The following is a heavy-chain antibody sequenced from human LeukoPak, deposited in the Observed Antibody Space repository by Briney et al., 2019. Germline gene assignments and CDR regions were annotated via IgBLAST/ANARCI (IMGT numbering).Heavy chain of an antibody. CDR2: IFYSGNT. CDR1: GGSISSNGYF. D-gene: IGHD2-15*01. V-gene: IGHV4-39*01. J-gene: IGHJ5*02. Sequence: SETLSLTCTVPGGSISSNGYFWGWIRQPPGKWLEWIGTIFYSGNTYPNPSLKSRATISVDTSKNQFSLRLSSVTAADTAFYYCARHGNIVVVVAARGFGPWGQGTLVTVSS. CDR3: ARHGNIVVVVAARGFGP.